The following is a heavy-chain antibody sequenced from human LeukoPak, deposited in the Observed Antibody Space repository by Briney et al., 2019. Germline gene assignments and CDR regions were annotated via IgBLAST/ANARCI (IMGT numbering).Heavy chain of an antibody. CDR2: IIPIFGTA. CDR1: GGTFSSYA. D-gene: IGHD2-15*01. Sequence: SVKVSCKASGGTFSSYAISWVRQAPGQGLEWMGGIIPIFGTADYAQKFQGRVTITADESTSTAYMELSSLRSEDTAVYYCARDCSGGSCLNYYYYYGMDVWGKGTTVTVSS. CDR3: ARDCSGGSCLNYYYYYGMDV. V-gene: IGHV1-69*13. J-gene: IGHJ6*04.